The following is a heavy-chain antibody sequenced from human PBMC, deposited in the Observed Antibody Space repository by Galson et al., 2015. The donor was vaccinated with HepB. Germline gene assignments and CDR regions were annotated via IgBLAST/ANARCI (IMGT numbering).Heavy chain of an antibody. J-gene: IGHJ3*02. V-gene: IGHV3-48*02. CDR1: GFTFSNYA. CDR2: ISSSSNTI. D-gene: IGHD3-22*01. Sequence: SLRLSCAGSGFTFSNYAMTWVRQAPGKGLEWVSSISSSSNTIDYADSVKGRFTISKDSAKNSLYLQMSSLRDEDTAVYYCARRIRGGYYAFDIWVQGTTVTVSS. CDR3: ARRIRGGYYAFDI.